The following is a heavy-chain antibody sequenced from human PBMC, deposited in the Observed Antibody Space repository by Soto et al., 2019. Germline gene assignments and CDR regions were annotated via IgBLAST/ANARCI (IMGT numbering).Heavy chain of an antibody. V-gene: IGHV4-30-2*01. CDR3: ARVPDY. D-gene: IGHD2-2*01. CDR2: MYHSGST. CDR1: GGTIISLGDS. J-gene: IGHJ4*02. Sequence: ALHTLPVTWAVSGGTIISLGDSWSWIRQPPGKGLEWIGYMYHSGSTYYNPSLKSRVTISIDRSKNQFSLKLSSVTAADTAVYYCARVPDYWGQGILVTVSS.